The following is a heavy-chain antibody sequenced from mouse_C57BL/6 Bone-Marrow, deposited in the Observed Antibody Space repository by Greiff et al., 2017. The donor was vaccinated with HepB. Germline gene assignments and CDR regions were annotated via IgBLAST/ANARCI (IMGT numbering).Heavy chain of an antibody. CDR2: ISYDGSN. CDR3: ANDDYAMDY. D-gene: IGHD2-12*01. V-gene: IGHV3-6*01. J-gene: IGHJ4*01. Sequence: DVHLVESGPGLVKPSQSLSLTCSVTGYSITSGYYWNWIRQFPGNKLEWMGYISYDGSNNYNPSLKNRISITRDTSKNQFFLKLNSVTTEDTATYYCANDDYAMDYWGQGTSVTVSS. CDR1: GYSITSGYY.